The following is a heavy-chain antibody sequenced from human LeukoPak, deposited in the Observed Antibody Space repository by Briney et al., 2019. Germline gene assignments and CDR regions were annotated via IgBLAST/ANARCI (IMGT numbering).Heavy chain of an antibody. CDR1: GFTFSSYE. J-gene: IGHJ4*02. Sequence: GGSLRLSCAASGFTFSSYEMNWVRQAPGKGLEGVSYISSSGSTIYYADSVKGRFTISRDNAKNSLYLQMNSLRAEDTAVYYCARADWDTAMIDYWGQGTLVTVSS. CDR2: ISSSGSTI. V-gene: IGHV3-48*03. CDR3: ARADWDTAMIDY. D-gene: IGHD5-18*01.